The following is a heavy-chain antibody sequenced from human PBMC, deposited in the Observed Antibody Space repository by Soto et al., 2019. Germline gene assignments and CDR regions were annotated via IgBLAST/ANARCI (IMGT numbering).Heavy chain of an antibody. CDR2: IDWDDDK. CDR3: ARSNLPYYYYGMDV. V-gene: IGHV2-70*01. J-gene: IGHJ6*02. D-gene: IGHD4-4*01. CDR1: GFSLSTSGMC. Sequence: SGPTLVNPTQTLTLTCTFSGFSLSTSGMCVSWIRQPPGKALEWLALIDWDDDKYYSTSLKTRLTISKDTSKNQAVLTMTNMDPVDTATYYCARSNLPYYYYGMDVWGQGTTVTVSS.